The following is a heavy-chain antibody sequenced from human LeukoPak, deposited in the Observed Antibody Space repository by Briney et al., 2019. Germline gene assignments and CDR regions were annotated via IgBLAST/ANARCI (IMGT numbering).Heavy chain of an antibody. J-gene: IGHJ3*02. CDR1: GFTFSSYE. D-gene: IGHD1-20*01. CDR2: ISSSGSTI. Sequence: PGGSLRLSCAASGFTFSSYEMNWVRQAPGKGLEWVSYISSSGSTIYYAESVKGRFTISRDNAKNSLYLQMNSLRAEDTAVYYCARDMTGSDAFDIWGQGTMVTVSS. CDR3: ARDMTGSDAFDI. V-gene: IGHV3-48*03.